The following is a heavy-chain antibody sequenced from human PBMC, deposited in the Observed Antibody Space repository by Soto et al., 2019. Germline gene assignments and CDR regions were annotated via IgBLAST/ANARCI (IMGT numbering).Heavy chain of an antibody. CDR1: GFTVSSNY. Sequence: GGSLRLSCAASGFTVSSNYMSWVRQAPGKGLEWVSVIYSGGSTYYADSVKGRFTISRDNSKNTLYLQMNSLRAEDTAVYYCARARLGINFDYWGQGTLVTVSS. CDR2: IYSGGST. J-gene: IGHJ4*02. V-gene: IGHV3-53*01. D-gene: IGHD7-27*01. CDR3: ARARLGINFDY.